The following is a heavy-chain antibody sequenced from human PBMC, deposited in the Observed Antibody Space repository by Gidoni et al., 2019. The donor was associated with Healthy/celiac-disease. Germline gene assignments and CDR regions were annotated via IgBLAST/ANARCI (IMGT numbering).Heavy chain of an antibody. J-gene: IGHJ2*01. CDR3: ARLADYGDLEIDWYFDL. CDR1: GFTFSSYA. Sequence: EVQLVESGGGLVQPGGSLRLSCAASGFTFSSYAMHWVRQAPGKGLEYVSAISSNGGSTYYANSVKGRFTISRDNSKNTLYLQMGSLRAEDMAVYYCARLADYGDLEIDWYFDLWGRGTLVTVSS. D-gene: IGHD4-17*01. V-gene: IGHV3-64*01. CDR2: ISSNGGST.